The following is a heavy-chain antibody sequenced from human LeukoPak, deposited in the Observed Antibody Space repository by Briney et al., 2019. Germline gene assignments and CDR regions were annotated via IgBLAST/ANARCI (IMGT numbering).Heavy chain of an antibody. CDR3: ARDLTYDSESTNEYYEYFQH. V-gene: IGHV3-66*01. CDR1: GFTVSSNS. J-gene: IGHJ1*01. Sequence: GGSLRLSCAASGFTVSSNSMSWLPQAPGKGLEGVSVIYDGGSTYHTDSVKGRFSISRDNSKNTVYLQMNSLRADDTAVYYCARDLTYDSESTNEYYEYFQHWGQGTLVTVSS. CDR2: IYDGGST. D-gene: IGHD2-8*01.